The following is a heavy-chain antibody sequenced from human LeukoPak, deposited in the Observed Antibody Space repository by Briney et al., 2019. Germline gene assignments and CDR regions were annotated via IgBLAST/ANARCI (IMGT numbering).Heavy chain of an antibody. CDR1: GFTFSSYA. D-gene: IGHD3-9*01. CDR2: ISGSGGST. CDR3: VKAGFEILTGCYYFDY. J-gene: IGHJ4*02. V-gene: IGHV3-23*01. Sequence: GGSLRLSCAASGFTFSSYAMSWVRQAPGKGLEWVSAISGSGGSTYYADSVKGRFTISRDNSKNTLYLQMNSLRAEDTAVYYCVKAGFEILTGCYYFDYWGQGTLVTVSS.